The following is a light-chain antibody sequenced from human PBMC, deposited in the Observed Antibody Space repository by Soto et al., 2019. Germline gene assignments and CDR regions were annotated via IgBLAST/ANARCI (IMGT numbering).Light chain of an antibody. CDR1: QSVSSN. J-gene: IGKJ2*01. CDR2: DSS. V-gene: IGKV3-15*01. Sequence: EILMTQSPATLSVSPGERATLSCRASQSVSSNLAWYQQKLGQAPRLLIFDSSTRATGIPARFSGSGSGTEFTLTISSLQSEDFAVYCCQQYHNWPLYTFGQGTKLESK. CDR3: QQYHNWPLYT.